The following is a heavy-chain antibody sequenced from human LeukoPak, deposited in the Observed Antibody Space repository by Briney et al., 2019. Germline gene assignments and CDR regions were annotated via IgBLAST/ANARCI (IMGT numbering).Heavy chain of an antibody. CDR2: IVVGSGNT. CDR3: AADPPYVDTAMVNGFDP. CDR1: GFTFTSSA. D-gene: IGHD5-18*01. Sequence: SVKVSCKASGFTFTSSAMQWVRQARGQRLEWIGWIVVGSGNTNYAQKFQERVTITRDMSTSTAYMELSSLRSEDTAVYYCAADPPYVDTAMVNGFDPWGRGTLVTVSS. V-gene: IGHV1-58*02. J-gene: IGHJ5*02.